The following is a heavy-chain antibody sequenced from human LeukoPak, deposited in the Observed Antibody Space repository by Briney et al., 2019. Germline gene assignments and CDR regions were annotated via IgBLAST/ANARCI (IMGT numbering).Heavy chain of an antibody. CDR1: GFTFGDYA. D-gene: IGHD2-2*01. CDR2: IRSKAYGGTT. CDR3: TRDRFVVVPAAMVAYYYYYMDV. J-gene: IGHJ6*03. Sequence: GGSLRLSCTASGFTFGDYAMSWFRQAPGKGLEWVGFIRSKAYGGTTEYAASVKGRFTISRDDSKSIAYLQMNSLKTEDTAVYYCTRDRFVVVPAAMVAYYYYYMDVWGKGTTVTVSS. V-gene: IGHV3-49*03.